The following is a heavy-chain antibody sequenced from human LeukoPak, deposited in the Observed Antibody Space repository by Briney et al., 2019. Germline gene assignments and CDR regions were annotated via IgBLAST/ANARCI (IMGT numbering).Heavy chain of an antibody. D-gene: IGHD2-2*01. CDR1: GFTFSSYA. Sequence: GGSLRLSCAASGFTFSSYAMSWVRQAPGKGLEWVSAISGSGGSTYYADSVKGRFTISRDNSKNTLYLQMNSLRAEDTAVYYCAKDDYRPHGPDIVVVPAATTFDYWGQGTLVTVSS. J-gene: IGHJ4*02. CDR2: ISGSGGST. CDR3: AKDDYRPHGPDIVVVPAATTFDY. V-gene: IGHV3-23*01.